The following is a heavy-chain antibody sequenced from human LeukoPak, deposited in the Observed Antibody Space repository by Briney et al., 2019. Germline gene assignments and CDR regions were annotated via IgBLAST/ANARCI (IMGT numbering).Heavy chain of an antibody. J-gene: IGHJ6*02. D-gene: IGHD6-13*01. CDR1: GGSFSGYY. V-gene: IGHV4-34*01. CDR2: INHSGST. Sequence: SETLSLTCAVYGGSFSGYYWSWIRQPPGKGLEWVGEINHSGSTNYNPSLKSRVTISVDTSKNQFSLKLSSVTAADTAVYYCARSSSIATYYYYGMDVWGQGTTVTVSS. CDR3: ARSSSIATYYYYGMDV.